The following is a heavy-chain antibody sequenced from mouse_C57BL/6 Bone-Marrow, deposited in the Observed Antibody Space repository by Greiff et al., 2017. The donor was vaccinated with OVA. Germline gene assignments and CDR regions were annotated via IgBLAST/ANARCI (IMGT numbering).Heavy chain of an antibody. D-gene: IGHD1-1*01. CDR1: GYTFTSYW. Sequence: QVQLKESGAELVMPGASVKLSCKASGYTFTSYWMHWVKQRPGQGLEWIGEIDPSDSYTNYNQKFKGKSTLTVDKSSSTAYMQLSSLTSEDSAVYYCARSTVVAKDYWGQGTTLTVSS. J-gene: IGHJ2*01. CDR3: ARSTVVAKDY. CDR2: IDPSDSYT. V-gene: IGHV1-69*01.